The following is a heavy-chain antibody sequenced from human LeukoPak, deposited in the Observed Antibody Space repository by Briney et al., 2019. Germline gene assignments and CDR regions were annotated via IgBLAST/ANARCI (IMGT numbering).Heavy chain of an antibody. CDR1: GFTFSSYA. J-gene: IGHJ4*02. Sequence: GGSLRLSCSASGFTFSSYAMHWVRQAPGKGLEYVSAISSNGGSTYYADSVKGRFTISRDNSKNTLYLQMSSLRAEDTAVYYCAKGANFWSGYYFDYWGQGTLVTVSS. V-gene: IGHV3-64D*06. D-gene: IGHD3-3*01. CDR2: ISSNGGST. CDR3: AKGANFWSGYYFDY.